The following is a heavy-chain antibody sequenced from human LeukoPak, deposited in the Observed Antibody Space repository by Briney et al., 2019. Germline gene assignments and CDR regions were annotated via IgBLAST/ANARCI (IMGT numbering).Heavy chain of an antibody. Sequence: GESLKISCKGSGYNFINYWIGWVRQKPGKGLEWMGIIHPRDSDTRYSPSFLGQVTISVDTSTSTAYLQWSSLKASDTAVYHCARHRESGGSYYIENWGQGALVIVSS. V-gene: IGHV5-51*01. J-gene: IGHJ4*02. CDR3: ARHRESGGSYYIEN. CDR1: GYNFINYW. CDR2: IHPRDSDT. D-gene: IGHD2-15*01.